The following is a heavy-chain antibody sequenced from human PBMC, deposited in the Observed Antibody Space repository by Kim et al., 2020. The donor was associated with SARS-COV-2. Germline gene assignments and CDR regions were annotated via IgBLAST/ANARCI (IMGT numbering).Heavy chain of an antibody. J-gene: IGHJ4*02. V-gene: IGHV3-30*02. Sequence: VKGRFTIARDNSKNTLYLQMNSLRAEDTAVYYCAKVKVRIAAAGTGYFDYWGQGTLVTVSS. D-gene: IGHD6-13*01. CDR3: AKVKVRIAAAGTGYFDY.